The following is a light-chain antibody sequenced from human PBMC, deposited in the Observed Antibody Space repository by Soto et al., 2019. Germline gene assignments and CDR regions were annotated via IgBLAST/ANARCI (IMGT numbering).Light chain of an antibody. CDR1: QSISDK. Sequence: EMVMTQSPATLSVSPGERATLSCRASQSISDKLAWYQQKPGQAPRLLIYGASTRATGIPARFSGSGSGTEFTLTISSLQSEDFAVYCCQQYNTWPPAFGQGTLVEIK. CDR2: GAS. CDR3: QQYNTWPPA. V-gene: IGKV3-15*01. J-gene: IGKJ1*01.